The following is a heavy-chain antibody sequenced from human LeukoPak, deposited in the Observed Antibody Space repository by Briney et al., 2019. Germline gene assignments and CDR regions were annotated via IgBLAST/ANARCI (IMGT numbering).Heavy chain of an antibody. CDR2: INGDGSST. CDR3: ARAQKYNYDFWSGSSYYYYYMDV. V-gene: IGHV3-74*01. Sequence: PGGSLRLSCAASGFTFSSYWMHWVRQAPGKGLVWVSRINGDGSSTSYADSVKGRFTISRDNAKNTLYLQMNSLRAEDTAVYYCARAQKYNYDFWSGSSYYYYYMDVWGKGTTVTVSS. D-gene: IGHD3-3*01. CDR1: GFTFSSYW. J-gene: IGHJ6*03.